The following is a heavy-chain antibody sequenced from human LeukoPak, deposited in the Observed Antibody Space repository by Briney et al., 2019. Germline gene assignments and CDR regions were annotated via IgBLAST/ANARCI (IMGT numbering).Heavy chain of an antibody. Sequence: GGSLRLSCAASGFNFSSYEMNWVRQAPGKGLEWVSYISSSGSTIYYADSVKGRFTIARDNAKNSLYLQMNSLRAEDTAVYYCAELGITMIGGVWGKGTTVTISS. V-gene: IGHV3-48*03. D-gene: IGHD3-10*02. CDR2: ISSSGSTI. CDR1: GFNFSSYE. J-gene: IGHJ6*04. CDR3: AELGITMIGGV.